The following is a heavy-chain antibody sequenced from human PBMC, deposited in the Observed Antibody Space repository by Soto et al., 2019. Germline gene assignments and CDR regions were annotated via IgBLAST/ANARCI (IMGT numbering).Heavy chain of an antibody. D-gene: IGHD3-10*01. CDR2: ISYDGSNK. Sequence: QVQLVESGGGVVQPGRSLRLSCAASGFTFSSYGMHWVRQAPGKGLEWVAVISYDGSNKYYADSVKGRFTISRDNSKNPLYRQMNSLRAEDTAVYYCAKSNGLLSGYYYGMDVWGQGTTVTVSS. CDR3: AKSNGLLSGYYYGMDV. CDR1: GFTFSSYG. J-gene: IGHJ6*02. V-gene: IGHV3-30*18.